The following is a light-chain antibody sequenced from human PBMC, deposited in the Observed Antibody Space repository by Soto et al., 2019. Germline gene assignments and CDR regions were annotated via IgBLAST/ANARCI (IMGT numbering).Light chain of an antibody. CDR3: QQYNSYSPT. Sequence: DIPMTQSPSTLSASVGDRVTITCRASQSISVWLAWYQQKAGKAPNLLIYKASRLESGVPSRFSGSGSETEFTLTISGLQPGDSATYYCQQYNSYSPTFGQGTKVEVE. CDR1: QSISVW. CDR2: KAS. J-gene: IGKJ1*01. V-gene: IGKV1-5*03.